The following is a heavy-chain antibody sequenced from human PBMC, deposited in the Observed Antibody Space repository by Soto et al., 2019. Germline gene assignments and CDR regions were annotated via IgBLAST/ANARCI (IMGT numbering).Heavy chain of an antibody. D-gene: IGHD6-19*01. CDR2: IYYSGST. V-gene: IGHV4-61*01. J-gene: IGHJ5*02. Sequence: SETLSLTCTVSGGSVSSGSYYWSWIRQPPGKGLEWIGYIYYSGSTNYNPSLKSRVTISVDTSKNQFSLKLSSVTAADTAVYYWARGDIAVARNCFDPWGQGTLVIVAS. CDR1: GGSVSSGSYY. CDR3: ARGDIAVARNCFDP.